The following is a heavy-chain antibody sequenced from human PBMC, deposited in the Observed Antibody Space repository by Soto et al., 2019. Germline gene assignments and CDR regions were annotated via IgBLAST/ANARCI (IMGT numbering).Heavy chain of an antibody. CDR1: GFTFRNYD. V-gene: IGHV3-13*04. CDR3: ARGLHFSDYEGDAFDI. CDR2: IGTAGDT. J-gene: IGHJ3*02. D-gene: IGHD4-4*01. Sequence: EVQLVESGGGLVQPGGSLRLSCTASGFTFRNYDMHWVRQPTGKGLEWVAYIGTAGDTTYPDSVKGRFTISRDSDRNSLYLQMNSLSVGDTALYFCARGLHFSDYEGDAFDIWGQGTVVTVSS.